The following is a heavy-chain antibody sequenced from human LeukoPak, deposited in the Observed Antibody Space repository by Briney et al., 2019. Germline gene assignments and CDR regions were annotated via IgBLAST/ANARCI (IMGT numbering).Heavy chain of an antibody. CDR2: VYHSGST. D-gene: IGHD2-21*02. CDR3: AGAYCGGDCYSGRTFDI. J-gene: IGHJ3*02. V-gene: IGHV4-4*02. Sequence: SETLSLTCAVSGGSISSSYGWSWVRQPPGKGLEWIGEVYHSGSTNYSPSRKSRVTLSVDKSKNQFSLRLSSVTAADTAVYYCAGAYCGGDCYSGRTFDIWGQGTMVTVSS. CDR1: GGSISSSYG.